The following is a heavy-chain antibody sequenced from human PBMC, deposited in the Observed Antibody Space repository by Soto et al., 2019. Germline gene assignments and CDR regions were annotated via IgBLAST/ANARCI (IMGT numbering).Heavy chain of an antibody. CDR2: INAGNGNT. CDR3: ARVPRITGTTMANWFDP. Sequence: ASVKVSCKASGYTFTSYAMHWVRQAPGQRLEWMGWINAGNGNTKYSQKFQGRVTITRDTSASTAYMELSSLRSEDTAVYYCARVPRITGTTMANWFDPWGQGTLVTVSS. J-gene: IGHJ5*02. D-gene: IGHD1-7*01. CDR1: GYTFTSYA. V-gene: IGHV1-3*01.